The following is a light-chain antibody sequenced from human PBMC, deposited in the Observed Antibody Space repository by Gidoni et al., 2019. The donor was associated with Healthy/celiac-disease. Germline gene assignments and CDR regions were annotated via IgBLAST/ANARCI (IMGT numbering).Light chain of an antibody. CDR1: QSVNSN. J-gene: IGKJ1*01. V-gene: IGKV3-15*01. CDR2: GAS. CDR3: QQYNNWPRT. Sequence: EIVMTQSPATLSVSTRERATLSCRASQSVNSNLAWYQQKPGQAPRLLIYGASTRATGIPARFSGSGSGTEFTLTISSLQSEDFAVYYCQQYNNWPRTFGQGTKVEIK.